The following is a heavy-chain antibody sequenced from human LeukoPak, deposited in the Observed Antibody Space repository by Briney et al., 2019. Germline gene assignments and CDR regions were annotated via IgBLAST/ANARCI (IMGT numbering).Heavy chain of an antibody. Sequence: GGSLRLSCAASGFTFSSYSMNWVRQAPGKGLEWVSSISSSSYIYYADSVKGRFTISRDNAKNSLYLQMNSLRAEDTAVYYCAKSSGWYVYPFDYWGQGTLVTVSS. D-gene: IGHD6-19*01. V-gene: IGHV3-21*04. CDR3: AKSSGWYVYPFDY. CDR2: ISSSSYI. J-gene: IGHJ4*02. CDR1: GFTFSSYS.